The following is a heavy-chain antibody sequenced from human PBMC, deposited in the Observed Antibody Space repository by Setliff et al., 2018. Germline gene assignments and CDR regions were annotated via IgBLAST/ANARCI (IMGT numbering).Heavy chain of an antibody. CDR2: IIPFFGNT. Sequence: GASVKVSCKVSGGTFGSSAFTWVRQAPGPGLEYMGGIIPFFGNTNYAQKFQGRLSITADESTNTVYMELSRLRSEDTAMYYCASNIHGYGHRRLDYWGQGTLVTVSS. CDR1: GGTFGSSA. V-gene: IGHV1-69*13. CDR3: ASNIHGYGHRRLDY. D-gene: IGHD5-18*01. J-gene: IGHJ4*02.